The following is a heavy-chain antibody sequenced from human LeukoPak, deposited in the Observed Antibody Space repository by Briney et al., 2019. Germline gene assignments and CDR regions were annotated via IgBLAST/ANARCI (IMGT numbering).Heavy chain of an antibody. CDR2: ISGSGGST. CDR3: AKQTRYDSPAGGRGFDY. D-gene: IGHD3-22*01. J-gene: IGHJ4*02. V-gene: IGHV3-23*01. CDR1: GFTFSSYW. Sequence: PGGSLRLSCAASGFTFSSYWMHWVRQAPGKGLEWVSAISGSGGSTYYADSVKGRFTISRDNSKNTLYLQMNSLRAEDTAIYYCAKQTRYDSPAGGRGFDYWGQGTLVTVSS.